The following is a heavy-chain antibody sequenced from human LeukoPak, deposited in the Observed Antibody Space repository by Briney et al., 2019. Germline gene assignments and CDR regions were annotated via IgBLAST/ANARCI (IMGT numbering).Heavy chain of an antibody. Sequence: GESLKISCKASGYSFSTYWIGWVRQMPGKGLEWMGIIYPGDSDTRYRTFFQGQVTISADKSTGTAYLQWSSLRASDTAIYYCARRPTNYYGFDYWGQGTLVTVSS. J-gene: IGHJ4*02. V-gene: IGHV5-51*01. CDR2: IYPGDSDT. CDR3: ARRPTNYYGFDY. D-gene: IGHD3-10*01. CDR1: GYSFSTYW.